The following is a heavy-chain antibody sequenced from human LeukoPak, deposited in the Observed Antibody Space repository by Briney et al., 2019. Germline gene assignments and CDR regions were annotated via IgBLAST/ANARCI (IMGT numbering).Heavy chain of an antibody. V-gene: IGHV4-39*01. CDR1: GGSISSSSYY. J-gene: IGHJ4*02. D-gene: IGHD3-3*01. CDR3: ASFIDPKGYDFWSGYQNFDY. CDR2: IYYSGST. Sequence: SETLSLTCTVSGGSISSSSYYWGWIRQPPGKGLEWIGSIYYSGSTYYNPSLKSRVTIAVDTSKNQFSLKLSSVTAADTAVYYCASFIDPKGYDFWSGYQNFDYWGQGTLVTVSS.